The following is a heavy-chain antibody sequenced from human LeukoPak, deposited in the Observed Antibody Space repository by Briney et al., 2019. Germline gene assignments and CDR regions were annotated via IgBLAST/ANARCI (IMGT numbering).Heavy chain of an antibody. V-gene: IGHV4-59*01. J-gene: IGHJ4*02. CDR2: IYYSGST. D-gene: IGHD1-26*01. CDR3: ARWELHQGFDY. Sequence: SETLSPTCTVSGGSISSYYWSWIRQPPGKGLEWIGYIYYSGSTNYNPSLKSRVTISVDTSKNQFSLKLRSVTAADTAVYYCARWELHQGFDYWGQGTLVTVSS. CDR1: GGSISSYY.